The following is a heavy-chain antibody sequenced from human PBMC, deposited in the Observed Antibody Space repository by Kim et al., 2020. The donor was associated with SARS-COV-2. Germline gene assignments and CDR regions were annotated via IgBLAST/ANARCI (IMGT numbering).Heavy chain of an antibody. Sequence: GGSLRLSCAASGFTFSSYGMHWVRQAPGKGLEWVAVIWYDGSNKYYADSVKGRFTISRDNSKNTLYLQMNSLRAEDTAVYYCAGERGAMIVVVTDYYGMDVWGQGTTVTVS. V-gene: IGHV3-33*01. CDR1: GFTFSSYG. D-gene: IGHD3-22*01. CDR2: IWYDGSNK. J-gene: IGHJ6*02. CDR3: AGERGAMIVVVTDYYGMDV.